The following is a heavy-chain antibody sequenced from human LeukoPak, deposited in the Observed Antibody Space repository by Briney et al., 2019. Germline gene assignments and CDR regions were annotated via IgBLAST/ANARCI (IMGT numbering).Heavy chain of an antibody. V-gene: IGHV3-30*04. CDR3: ARVFPGDIVATILGSDY. Sequence: PGGSLRLSCAASGVTFSSDAMHWVRQAPGKGLEWVAVISYDGSNKYYADSVKGRFTISRDNSKNTLYLQMNSLRAEDTAVYYCARVFPGDIVATILGSDYWGQGTLVTVSS. J-gene: IGHJ4*02. D-gene: IGHD5-12*01. CDR1: GVTFSSDA. CDR2: ISYDGSNK.